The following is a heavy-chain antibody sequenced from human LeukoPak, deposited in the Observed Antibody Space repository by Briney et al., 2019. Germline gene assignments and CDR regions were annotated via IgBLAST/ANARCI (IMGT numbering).Heavy chain of an antibody. CDR1: GFIFSDHE. V-gene: IGHV3-48*03. CDR2: VSGGGTHI. Sequence: QAGGSRRLSCAASGFIFSDHEMNWVRQAPRKGLEWVAYVSGGGTHIIHRSSVKGPFTLARDNAKNSLYLQMNNVRVEDTAFYYCVREISSAFFGDWGQGTLVTVSS. D-gene: IGHD3-3*01. CDR3: VREISSAFFGD. J-gene: IGHJ4*02.